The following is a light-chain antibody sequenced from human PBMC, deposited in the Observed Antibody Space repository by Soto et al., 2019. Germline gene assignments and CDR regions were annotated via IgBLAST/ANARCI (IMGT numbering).Light chain of an antibody. CDR1: SSDVGGYNY. CDR3: SSYTGSSTPLV. V-gene: IGLV2-14*01. CDR2: DVS. J-gene: IGLJ2*01. Sequence: QSALTQPASVSGSPGQSITISCTGTSSDVGGYNYVSWYQQHPGKAPKLMIYDVSNRPSGVSNRFSGSKSGNRASLTISGLQAEDEADYYCSSYTGSSTPLVFGGGTKLTVL.